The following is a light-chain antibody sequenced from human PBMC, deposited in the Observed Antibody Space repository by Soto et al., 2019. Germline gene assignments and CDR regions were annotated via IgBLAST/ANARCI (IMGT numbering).Light chain of an antibody. CDR3: SSYTSSSTWQ. CDR1: SSDVGAYNY. Sequence: QSALTQPASVSGSPGQSITISCTGTSSDVGAYNYVSWYQQHPGEAPKLMIYEVSNRPSGVSNRFSGSKSANTASLTISGLQAGDEADSYCSSYTSSSTWQFGGGTKLTVL. J-gene: IGLJ3*02. V-gene: IGLV2-14*03. CDR2: EVS.